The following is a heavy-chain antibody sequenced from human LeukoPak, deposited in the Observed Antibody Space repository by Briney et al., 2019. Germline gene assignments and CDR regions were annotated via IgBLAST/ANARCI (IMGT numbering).Heavy chain of an antibody. CDR3: ARGLISYYYDSSGYYFDY. CDR2: MNPNSGNT. J-gene: IGHJ4*02. D-gene: IGHD3-22*01. CDR1: GYTFTSYD. Sequence: GASVKVSCKASGYTFTSYDINWVRQATGQGLEWMGWMNPNSGNTGYAQKFQGRVTMTRNTSISTAYMELSSLRSEDTAVYYCARGLISYYYDSSGYYFDYWGQGTLVTVSS. V-gene: IGHV1-8*01.